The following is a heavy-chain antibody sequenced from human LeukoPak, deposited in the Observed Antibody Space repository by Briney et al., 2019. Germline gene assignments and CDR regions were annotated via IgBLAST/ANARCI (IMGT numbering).Heavy chain of an antibody. CDR2: ISGSGGST. D-gene: IGHD3-22*01. J-gene: IGHJ6*03. Sequence: PGGSLRLSCAASGFTFSSYAMSWVRQAPGKGLEWVSAISGSGGSTYYADSVKGRFTISRDNSKNTLYLQMNSLRAEDTAVYYCAKTYQVVYYYYMDVWGKGTTVTVSS. CDR1: GFTFSSYA. CDR3: AKTYQVVYYYYMDV. V-gene: IGHV3-23*01.